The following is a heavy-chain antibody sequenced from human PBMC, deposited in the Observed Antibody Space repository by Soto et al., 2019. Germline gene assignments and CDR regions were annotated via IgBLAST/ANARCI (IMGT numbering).Heavy chain of an antibody. J-gene: IGHJ4*02. D-gene: IGHD6-19*01. CDR3: ARWYSSGLYYLDY. CDR1: GSIFADYW. V-gene: IGHV5-51*01. CDR2: IYPGDSYT. Sequence: PRESLKTSCTHSGSIFADYWIGWVRQMPLKVLEFIGIIYPGDSYTRYSPSFQGQVTISADKSSAYLQWNSLEASETAMYYCARWYSSGLYYLDYWGQGTLVTVSS.